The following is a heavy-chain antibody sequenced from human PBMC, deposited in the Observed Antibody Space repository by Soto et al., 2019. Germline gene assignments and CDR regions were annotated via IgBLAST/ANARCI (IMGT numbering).Heavy chain of an antibody. D-gene: IGHD4-17*01. Sequence: EVQVVESGGGLVQPGGSLRLSCAASGFTFSNFWMSWVRQAPGKGLEWVANIKPDGSAQYYVDSVKGRFTISRDNAKNSLSLQMNSLRVEDTAVYYCTRERLDNYWGQGPLVSVSS. V-gene: IGHV3-7*01. J-gene: IGHJ4*02. CDR2: IKPDGSAQ. CDR1: GFTFSNFW. CDR3: TRERLDNY.